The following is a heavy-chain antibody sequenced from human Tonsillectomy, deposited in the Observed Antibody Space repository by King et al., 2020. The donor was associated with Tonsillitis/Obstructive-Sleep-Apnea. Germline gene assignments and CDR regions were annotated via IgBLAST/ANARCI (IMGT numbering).Heavy chain of an antibody. D-gene: IGHD1/OR15-1a*01. CDR3: ARHSKPKGREHYFDF. Sequence: QLQESGPGLVKPSETLSLTCTVSGGSITSDLHYWGWVRQPPGKGLEWIGSIYYSWTTYYNASLKSRLTISVDTSKKQFSLNLSSVTAADTAVYFCARHSKPKGREHYFDFWGQGTLVTVSS. CDR1: GGSITSDLHY. J-gene: IGHJ4*02. CDR2: IYYSWTT. V-gene: IGHV4-39*01.